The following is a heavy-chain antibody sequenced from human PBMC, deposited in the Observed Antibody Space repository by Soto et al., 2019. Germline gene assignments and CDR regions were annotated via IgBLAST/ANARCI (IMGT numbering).Heavy chain of an antibody. CDR2: ISYDGSNK. CDR1: GFTFSSYG. V-gene: IGHV3-30*18. D-gene: IGHD6-13*01. CDR3: AKGMGIAAAVNYYYYGMDV. J-gene: IGHJ6*02. Sequence: GGSLRLSCAASGFTFSSYGMHWVRQAPGKGLERVAVISYDGSNKYYADSVKGRFTISRDNSKNTLYLQMNSLRAEDTAVYYCAKGMGIAAAVNYYYYGMDVWGQGTTVTVSS.